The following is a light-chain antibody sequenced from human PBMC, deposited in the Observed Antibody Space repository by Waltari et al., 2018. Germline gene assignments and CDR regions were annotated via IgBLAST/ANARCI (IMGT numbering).Light chain of an antibody. CDR2: EVT. CDR1: SSDVGTYDY. J-gene: IGLJ2*01. CDR3: SSYAGNNNVV. Sequence: QSALTPPPSASGSPRQSVTISSTGTSSDVGTYDYVSWYQQHPGVAPKLMIYEVTKRPSGVPDRFSGSKSGNTASLTVSGLQAEDEADYYCSSYAGNNNVVFGGGTKLTVL. V-gene: IGLV2-8*01.